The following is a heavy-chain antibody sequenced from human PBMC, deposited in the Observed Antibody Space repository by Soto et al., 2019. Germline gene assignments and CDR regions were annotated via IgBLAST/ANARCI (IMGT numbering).Heavy chain of an antibody. CDR3: TTQADHWRTDSKLYYYYGMDV. J-gene: IGHJ6*02. Sequence: GGSLRLSCAASGFTFSNAWMNWVRQAPGKGLEWVGRIKSKTDGGTTDYAAPVKGRFTISRDDSKNTLYLQMNSLKTEDTAVYYCTTQADHWRTDSKLYYYYGMDVWGQGTTVTVSS. CDR1: GFTFSNAW. D-gene: IGHD1-1*01. V-gene: IGHV3-15*07. CDR2: IKSKTDGGTT.